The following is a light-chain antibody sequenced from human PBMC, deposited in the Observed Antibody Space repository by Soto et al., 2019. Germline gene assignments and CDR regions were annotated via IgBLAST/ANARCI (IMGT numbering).Light chain of an antibody. CDR2: EVS. V-gene: IGLV2-14*01. Sequence: QSALTQPASVSGSPGQSITISCSGTSSDVGRYNYVSRYQQHPGTAPKLMIYEVSNRPSGVSNRFSGSKSGDTASLTISGLQAEDEADYYCSSYTSTFTYVFGAGTKVTVL. CDR1: SSDVGRYNY. CDR3: SSYTSTFTYV. J-gene: IGLJ1*01.